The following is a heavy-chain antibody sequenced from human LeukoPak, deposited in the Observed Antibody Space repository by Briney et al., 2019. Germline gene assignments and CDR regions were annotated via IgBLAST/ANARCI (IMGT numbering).Heavy chain of an antibody. Sequence: SETLSLTCTVSGGSISSSSYYWGWIRQPPGKGLEWIGSIYYSGSTYYSPSLKSRVTISVDTSKNQFSLKLSSVTAADTAVYYCARENYYDSSGYYYHWGQGTLVTVSS. CDR3: ARENYYDSSGYYYH. J-gene: IGHJ5*02. CDR1: GGSISSSSYY. CDR2: IYYSGST. D-gene: IGHD3-22*01. V-gene: IGHV4-39*07.